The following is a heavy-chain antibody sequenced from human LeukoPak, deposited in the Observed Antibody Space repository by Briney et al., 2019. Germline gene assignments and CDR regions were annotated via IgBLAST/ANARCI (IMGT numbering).Heavy chain of an antibody. V-gene: IGHV1-46*01. CDR2: INPSGGST. D-gene: IGHD1-26*01. CDR1: GYTFTSYY. J-gene: IGHJ4*02. Sequence: ASVTVSCKASGYTFTSYYMHWVRQAPGQGLEWMGLINPSGGSTSYAQKFQGRVTMTRDMSTSTVYMELSSLRSEDTAVYYCARDPAYSGVVGATHFDYWGQGTLVTVSS. CDR3: ARDPAYSGVVGATHFDY.